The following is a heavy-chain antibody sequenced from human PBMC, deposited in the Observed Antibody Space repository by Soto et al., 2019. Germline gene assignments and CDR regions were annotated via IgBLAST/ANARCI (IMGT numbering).Heavy chain of an antibody. CDR3: ARKARVVAATTFDY. D-gene: IGHD2-15*01. Sequence: PSETLSLTCTVSGGSVNGYYWTWIRQPPGKGLEWIGYFYDSGNTNYNPSLGSRVTISVDTSKNQISLKLSSVTAADTAVYYCARKARVVAATTFDYWGQGTLVTVSS. J-gene: IGHJ4*02. V-gene: IGHV4-59*02. CDR2: FYDSGNT. CDR1: GGSVNGYY.